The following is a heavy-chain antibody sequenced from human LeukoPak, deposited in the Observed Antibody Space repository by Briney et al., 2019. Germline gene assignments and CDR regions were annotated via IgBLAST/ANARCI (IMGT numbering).Heavy chain of an antibody. D-gene: IGHD6-19*01. J-gene: IGHJ3*01. CDR2: IKPDGNER. CDR1: GFTFNTYW. CDR3: ARRQWTAFDF. Sequence: GGSLRLSCAASGFTFNTYWIRWVRQAPGKGLQWVANIKPDGNERYYVDYVKGRFTISRDNARSSLYLQMNSLRVEDTAIYYCARRQWTAFDFWGQGTMVTVSS. V-gene: IGHV3-7*01.